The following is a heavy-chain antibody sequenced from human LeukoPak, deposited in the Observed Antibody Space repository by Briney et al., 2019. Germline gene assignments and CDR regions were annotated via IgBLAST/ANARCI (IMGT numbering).Heavy chain of an antibody. Sequence: PWGSLRLSRTASGFTFSDYYMSWIRQIPGKGLEWLSYISTRDNTIQYADSVKGRFTISRDNANNSLFLQMNNLRAEDSAIYYCARGARWAYYFDYWGQGSLVTVSS. V-gene: IGHV3-11*01. J-gene: IGHJ4*02. D-gene: IGHD4-23*01. CDR1: GFTFSDYY. CDR2: ISTRDNTI. CDR3: ARGARWAYYFDY.